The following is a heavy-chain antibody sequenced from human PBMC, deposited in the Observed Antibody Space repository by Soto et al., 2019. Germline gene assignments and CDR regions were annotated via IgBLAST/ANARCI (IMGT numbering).Heavy chain of an antibody. D-gene: IGHD2-2*01. Sequence: PGGSLRLSCAASGFSFSDYTMNWVRQAPGKGLGWVSSISGSTSYTYYADSLKGRFTVSRDNAEKSLYLQMHSLRAEDTAVYYCARDGAFCSGTGCRDYYHYMDFWGKGTTVTVSS. CDR2: ISGSTSYT. CDR1: GFSFSDYT. CDR3: ARDGAFCSGTGCRDYYHYMDF. J-gene: IGHJ6*03. V-gene: IGHV3-21*01.